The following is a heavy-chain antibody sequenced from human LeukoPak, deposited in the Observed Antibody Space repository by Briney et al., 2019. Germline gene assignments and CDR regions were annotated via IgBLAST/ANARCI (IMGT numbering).Heavy chain of an antibody. CDR1: GGSISSYH. D-gene: IGHD3-22*01. CDR3: AGGKYYYDSSGYLYAFDI. CDR2: IYTSGST. J-gene: IGHJ3*02. Sequence: SETLSLTCTVSGGSISSYHWSWIRQPAGKGLEWIGRIYTSGSTNYNPSLKSRVTMSVDTSKNQFSLKLSSVTAADTAVYYCAGGKYYYDSSGYLYAFDIWGQGTMVTVSS. V-gene: IGHV4-4*07.